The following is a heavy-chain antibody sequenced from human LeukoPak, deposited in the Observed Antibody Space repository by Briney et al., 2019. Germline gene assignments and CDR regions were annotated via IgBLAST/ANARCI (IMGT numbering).Heavy chain of an antibody. CDR2: ISGSGSST. V-gene: IGHV3-23*01. CDR1: GFTFSIYA. CDR3: ANGLSLSRYGDYFDY. J-gene: IGHJ4*02. Sequence: GGSLRLSCAASGFTFSIYAMSWVRQAPGKGLEWVSAISGSGSSTYYADSVKGRFTISRDNSKNTLYLQMNSLRAEDTAVYYCANGLSLSRYGDYFDYWGQGTLVTVSS. D-gene: IGHD3-16*01.